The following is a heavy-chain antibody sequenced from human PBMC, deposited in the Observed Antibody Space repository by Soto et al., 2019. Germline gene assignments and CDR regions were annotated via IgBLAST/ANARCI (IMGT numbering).Heavy chain of an antibody. J-gene: IGHJ6*03. CDR2: ISWNSGSI. CDR3: AKDMNGGDYGYYYYMDV. D-gene: IGHD4-17*01. Sequence: EVQLVESVGGLVQPGRSLRLSCAASGFTFDDYAMHWVRQAPGKGLEWVSGISWNSGSIGYADSVKGRFTISRDNAKNSLYLQMNRLRAEDTALYYCAKDMNGGDYGYYYYMDVWGKGTTVTVSS. CDR1: GFTFDDYA. V-gene: IGHV3-9*01.